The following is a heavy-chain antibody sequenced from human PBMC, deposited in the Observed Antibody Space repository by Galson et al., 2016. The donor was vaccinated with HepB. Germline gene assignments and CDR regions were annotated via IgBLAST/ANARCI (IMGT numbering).Heavy chain of an antibody. D-gene: IGHD4-11*01. CDR1: GFTFSSYT. CDR3: ARDTEDYRMDY. V-gene: IGHV3-21*01. CDR2: ISSSSTYI. Sequence: SLRLSCAASGFTFSSYTMNWVSRSPGKGLEWVSSISSSSTYIHYEDSVKGRFTISRDNAKNSLYLQMNSLRAEDTAVYYCARDTEDYRMDYWGQGTLVTVSS. J-gene: IGHJ4*02.